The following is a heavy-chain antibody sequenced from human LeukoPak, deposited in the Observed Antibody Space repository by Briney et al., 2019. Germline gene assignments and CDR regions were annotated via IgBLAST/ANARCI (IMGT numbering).Heavy chain of an antibody. V-gene: IGHV3-7*01. D-gene: IGHD2-2*01. CDR1: GFTFGSYW. J-gene: IGHJ4*02. CDR3: ARGGRYQMFSDY. Sequence: PGGSLRLSCVASGFTFGSYWMSWVRQAPGKGLEWVANIKQDGSEKYYVDSVKGRFTISRDNAKNSLHVQMNSLRAEDTAVYYCARGGRYQMFSDYWGQGALVTVSS. CDR2: IKQDGSEK.